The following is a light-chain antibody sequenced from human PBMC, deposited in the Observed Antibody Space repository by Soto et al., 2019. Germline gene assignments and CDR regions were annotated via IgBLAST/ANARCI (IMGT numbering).Light chain of an antibody. J-gene: IGLJ3*02. CDR1: NSDVGGYNY. Sequence: QSVLTQPASVSGSPGQSITISCTGTNSDVGGYNYVSWYQQYPGKAPKLMIYEVSNRPSGVSNRFSGSKSGNTASLTISGLQAEDEADYYCSSYTSSILVFGGGPKLTVL. V-gene: IGLV2-14*01. CDR3: SSYTSSILV. CDR2: EVS.